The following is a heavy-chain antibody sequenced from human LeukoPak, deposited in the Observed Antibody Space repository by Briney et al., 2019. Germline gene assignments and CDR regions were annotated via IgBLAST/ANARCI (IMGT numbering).Heavy chain of an antibody. CDR2: INEGGSIT. D-gene: IGHD3-3*01. V-gene: IGHV3-74*01. J-gene: IGHJ4*02. Sequence: GGSLRLSCAVSGGTFRTYWRHWVRQVPGEGLVWVSRINEGGSITNYADSVRGRFSISRENAKNTLHLQMNGLRAEDAAVYHCRRDLGVRSGYWGQGTLVTVSS. CDR3: RRDLGVRSGY. CDR1: GGTFRTYW.